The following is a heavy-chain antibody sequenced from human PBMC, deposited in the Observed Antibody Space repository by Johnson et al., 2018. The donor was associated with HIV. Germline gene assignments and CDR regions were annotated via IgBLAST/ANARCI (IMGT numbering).Heavy chain of an antibody. V-gene: IGHV3-74*01. CDR1: GFTFSSYW. Sequence: VQLVESGGGLVQPGGSLRLSCAASGFTFSSYWMHWVRQAPGKGLVWVSRINSDGSSTSYADSVKGRFTISRDNAKNTLYLQMNSLRAEDTAVDYCARNVLLWFGESADAFDIWGQGTMVTVSS. CDR2: INSDGSST. CDR3: ARNVLLWFGESADAFDI. J-gene: IGHJ3*02. D-gene: IGHD3-10*01.